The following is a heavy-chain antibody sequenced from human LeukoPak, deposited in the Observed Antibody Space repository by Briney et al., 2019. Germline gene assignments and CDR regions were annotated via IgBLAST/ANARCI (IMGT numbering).Heavy chain of an antibody. J-gene: IGHJ4*02. CDR2: ISAYNGNT. V-gene: IGHV1-18*01. CDR3: ARGGSGWPFDY. CDR1: GYTFTIYD. Sequence: ASVKVSCKASGYTFTIYDIIWGRQAPGQGLEWMGWISAYNGNTNYAQKLQGRVTMTTDTSTSTAYMELRSLRSDDAAVYYCARGGSGWPFDYWGQGTLVTVSS. D-gene: IGHD6-19*01.